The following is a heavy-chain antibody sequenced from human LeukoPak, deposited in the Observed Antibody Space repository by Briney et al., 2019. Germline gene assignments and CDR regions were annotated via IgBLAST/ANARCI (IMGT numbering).Heavy chain of an antibody. D-gene: IGHD2-2*01. CDR2: IKRDGSEK. CDR1: GFTSSSYW. Sequence: GGSLRLSCAASGFTSSSYWMTWVRQAPGKGLEWVANIKRDGSEKYYVDSVKGRFTISRDNAKNSLYLQMNSLRAEDTAVYYCARDGGDCSSTSCYDRHDYWGQGTLVTVSS. J-gene: IGHJ4*02. V-gene: IGHV3-7*04. CDR3: ARDGGDCSSTSCYDRHDY.